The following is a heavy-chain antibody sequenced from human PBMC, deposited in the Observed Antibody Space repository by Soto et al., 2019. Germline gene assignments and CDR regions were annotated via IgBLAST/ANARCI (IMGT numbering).Heavy chain of an antibody. V-gene: IGHV4-31*03. J-gene: IGHJ6*02. CDR3: AREGRITMVRGVRSYGMDV. CDR2: IYYSGST. D-gene: IGHD3-10*01. CDR1: GGSISSGGYY. Sequence: PSETLSLTCTVSGGSISSGGYYWSWIRQHPGKGLEWIGYIYYSGSTYYNPSLKSRVTISVDTSKNQFSLKLSSVTAADTAVYYCAREGRITMVRGVRSYGMDVWGQGTTVTVSS.